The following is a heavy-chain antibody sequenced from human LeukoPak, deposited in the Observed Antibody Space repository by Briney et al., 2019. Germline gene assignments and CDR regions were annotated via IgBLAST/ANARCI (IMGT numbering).Heavy chain of an antibody. V-gene: IGHV3-53*01. CDR1: GFTVSGNY. CDR3: AKDLGHYYGDYIDY. Sequence: GGSLRLSCAASGFTVSGNYMSWVRQAPGKGLEWVSIIYSGGSTYYADSVKGRFTISRDNSKNTLYLQMNSLRAEDTAVYYCAKDLGHYYGDYIDYWGQGTLVTVSS. J-gene: IGHJ4*02. CDR2: IYSGGST. D-gene: IGHD4-17*01.